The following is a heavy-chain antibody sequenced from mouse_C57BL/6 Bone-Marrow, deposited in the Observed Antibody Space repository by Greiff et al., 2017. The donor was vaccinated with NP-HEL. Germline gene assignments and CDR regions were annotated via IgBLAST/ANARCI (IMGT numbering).Heavy chain of an antibody. CDR3: AICITGAYYSKGYYAMDY. Sequence: QVQLQQPGAELVKPGASVKMSCKASGYTFTSYWITWVKQRPGQGLEWIGDIYPGSGSTNYNEKFKSKATLPVDTSSSTAYMQLSSLTSEDSAVYYCAICITGAYYSKGYYAMDYWGQGTSVTVSS. D-gene: IGHD2-5*01. J-gene: IGHJ4*01. V-gene: IGHV1-55*01. CDR1: GYTFTSYW. CDR2: IYPGSGST.